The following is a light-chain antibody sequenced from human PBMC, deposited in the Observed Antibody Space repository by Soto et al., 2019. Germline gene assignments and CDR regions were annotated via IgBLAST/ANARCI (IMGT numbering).Light chain of an antibody. J-gene: IGKJ5*01. CDR3: QQYGSSLQIT. V-gene: IGKV3-20*01. CDR2: GAS. Sequence: EIVLTQSPGTLSLSPGERATLSCRASQSVSSSYLAWYQQKPGQSPRLLIYGASSRATGIPDRFSGSGSGTDFTLTISRLEPEDFAVYYCQQYGSSLQITFGQGHDWRL. CDR1: QSVSSSY.